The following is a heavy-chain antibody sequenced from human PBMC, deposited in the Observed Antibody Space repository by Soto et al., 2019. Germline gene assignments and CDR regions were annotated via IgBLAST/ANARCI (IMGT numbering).Heavy chain of an antibody. CDR2: VYYSGSS. D-gene: IGHD2-2*01. J-gene: IGHJ5*02. CDR3: AKLSCTSSTCYFPGWFDP. CDR1: GDSISGGASF. V-gene: IGHV4-31*03. Sequence: SETLSLTCTVSGDSISGGASFWSRVRQPPGKGLEWIANVYYSGSSYYNPSLKSRLTISVDTTKNQFSLQLKSMTAADTAVYYCAKLSCTSSTCYFPGWFDPWGQGTLVTV.